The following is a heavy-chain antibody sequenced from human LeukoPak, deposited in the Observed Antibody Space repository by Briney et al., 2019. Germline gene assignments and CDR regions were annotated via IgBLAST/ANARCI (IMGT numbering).Heavy chain of an antibody. CDR1: AFSFSNYN. D-gene: IGHD3-10*01. CDR2: ITSSGSYI. Sequence: GGSLRLSCAASAFSFSNYNMNWVRQAPGKGLEWVSSITSSGSYIYYADSVKGRFTISRDNAKNSLYLQLNSLRAEDTAVYYCARMMDTMVRGVIPRYYYYMDVWGKGTTVTISS. CDR3: ARMMDTMVRGVIPRYYYYMDV. V-gene: IGHV3-21*01. J-gene: IGHJ6*03.